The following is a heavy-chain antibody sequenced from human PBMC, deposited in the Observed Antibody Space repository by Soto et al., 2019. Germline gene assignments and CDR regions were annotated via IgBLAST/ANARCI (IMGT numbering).Heavy chain of an antibody. CDR1: GYTFTSYA. J-gene: IGHJ4*01. Sequence: QVQLVQSGAEEKKPGDSVKVSCKASGYTFTSYAMHWVRQAPGQRLERMGWINAGNGNTKYLQKFQGRVTITSDTSASTAYMELSSLRSEDTAVYYCARASSSSWSGDFDYWGHGTLVTVSS. CDR3: ARASSSSWSGDFDY. D-gene: IGHD6-13*01. V-gene: IGHV1-3*05. CDR2: INAGNGNT.